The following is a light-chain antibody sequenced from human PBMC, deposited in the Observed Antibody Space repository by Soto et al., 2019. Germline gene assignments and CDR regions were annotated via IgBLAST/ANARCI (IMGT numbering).Light chain of an antibody. CDR1: QRVIGSS. Sequence: EIPVTQSPDTLSLSPGGRATLSCRASQRVIGSSLAWYQQEPGQAPRFLIYGASTTATGIPDRFSGTGSGTDFTLTISRLEPEDFAVYYCQQYGTSPTTFGQGTKVDIK. CDR2: GAS. CDR3: QQYGTSPTT. V-gene: IGKV3-20*01. J-gene: IGKJ1*01.